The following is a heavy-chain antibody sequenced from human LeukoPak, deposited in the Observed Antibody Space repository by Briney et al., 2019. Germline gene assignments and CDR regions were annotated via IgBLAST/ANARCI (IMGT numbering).Heavy chain of an antibody. CDR2: IYYSGST. J-gene: IGHJ3*02. Sequence: SETLSLTCTVSGGSISSGDYYWSWIRQPPGEGLEWIGYIYYSGSTYYNPSLKSRVTISVDTSKNQFSLKLSSVTAADTAVYYCARLPLYCSSTSCYSGAFDIWGQGTMVTVSS. D-gene: IGHD2-2*02. CDR3: ARLPLYCSSTSCYSGAFDI. CDR1: GGSISSGDYY. V-gene: IGHV4-30-4*01.